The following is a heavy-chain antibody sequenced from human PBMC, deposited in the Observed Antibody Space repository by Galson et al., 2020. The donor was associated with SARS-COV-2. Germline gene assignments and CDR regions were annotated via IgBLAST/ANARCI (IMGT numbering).Heavy chain of an antibody. CDR1: GYTFTAYY. D-gene: IGHD5-12*01. CDR2: INPNTGCT. Sequence: ASVTVSCKPSGYTFTAYYIHWVRQAPGQGLEWMGWINPNTGCTNYAQKLQGWVTMTRDTSISTAYMALSRLKSDDTAVYYCARETEMATFNYFDYWGQGTLVTVSS. J-gene: IGHJ4*02. V-gene: IGHV1-2*04. CDR3: ARETEMATFNYFDY.